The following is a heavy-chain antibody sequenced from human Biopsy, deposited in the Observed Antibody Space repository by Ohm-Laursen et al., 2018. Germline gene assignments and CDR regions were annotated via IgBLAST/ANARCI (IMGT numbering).Heavy chain of an antibody. V-gene: IGHV4-59*01. Sequence: SETLSLTCSVSGDSISSYYWSWIRQPPGQGLEYIGYIYDRGSTANYNPSLESRVTMSVDMPKNQFSLKLSSVTAADTAIYYCARGMRSSGWPYFDSWGQGTLVTASS. CDR2: IYDRGSTA. CDR3: ARGMRSSGWPYFDS. CDR1: GDSISSYY. J-gene: IGHJ4*02. D-gene: IGHD6-19*01.